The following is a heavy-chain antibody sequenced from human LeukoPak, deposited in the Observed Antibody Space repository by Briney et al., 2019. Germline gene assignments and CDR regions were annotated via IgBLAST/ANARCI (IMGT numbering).Heavy chain of an antibody. CDR2: IYYSGST. V-gene: IGHV4-59*12. J-gene: IGHJ4*02. CDR1: GGSISSYY. CDR3: GRGAGVFVILEWQANYFDY. D-gene: IGHD3-3*01. Sequence: SETLSLTCTVSGGSISSYYWSWIRQPPGKGLEWIGYIYYSGSTNYNPSLKSRVTISVDTSKNQFSLKLSSVTAADTAVYYCGRGAGVFVILEWQANYFDYWGQGTLVTVSS.